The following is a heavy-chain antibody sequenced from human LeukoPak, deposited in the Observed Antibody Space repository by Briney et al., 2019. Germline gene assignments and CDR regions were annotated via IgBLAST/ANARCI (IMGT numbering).Heavy chain of an antibody. CDR2: IYHSGST. CDR3: ARGEFGYDYYMDV. V-gene: IGHV4-38-2*02. J-gene: IGHJ6*03. CDR1: GYSISSGYY. D-gene: IGHD3-3*01. Sequence: ASETLSLTCTVSGYSISSGYYWGWIRQPPGKGLGWIGSIYHSGSTYYNPSLKSRVTISVDTSKNQFSLKLSSVTAADTAVYYWARGEFGYDYYMDVWGKGTTVTVSS.